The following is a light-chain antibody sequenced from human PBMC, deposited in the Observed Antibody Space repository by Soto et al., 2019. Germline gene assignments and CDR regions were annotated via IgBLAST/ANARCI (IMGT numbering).Light chain of an antibody. CDR1: QSIFYSSNNKNY. Sequence: IVMTQSPDSLAVSLGERATINCKSSQSIFYSSNNKNYLAWFQQKPGQPPKLLIYWSSTRESGVPDRVSGSGSGTDFTLTISGLQAEDVAVYYCQQYYSAPTWTFGQGTKVDIK. J-gene: IGKJ1*01. CDR3: QQYYSAPTWT. CDR2: WSS. V-gene: IGKV4-1*01.